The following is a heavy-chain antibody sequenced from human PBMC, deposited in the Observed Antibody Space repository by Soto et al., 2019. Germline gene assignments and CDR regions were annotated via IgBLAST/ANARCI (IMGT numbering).Heavy chain of an antibody. CDR3: TTTRGTREYYDFWSGYPLDYYYGMDV. CDR1: GFTFSNAW. V-gene: IGHV3-15*01. Sequence: EVQLVESGGGLVKPGGSLRLSCAASGFTFSNAWMSWVRQAPGKGLEWVGRIKSKTDGGTTDYAAPVKGRFTISRDDSKNTMYLQMNSLKSEDTAVYYCTTTRGTREYYDFWSGYPLDYYYGMDVWGQGTTVTVSS. CDR2: IKSKTDGGTT. D-gene: IGHD3-3*01. J-gene: IGHJ6*02.